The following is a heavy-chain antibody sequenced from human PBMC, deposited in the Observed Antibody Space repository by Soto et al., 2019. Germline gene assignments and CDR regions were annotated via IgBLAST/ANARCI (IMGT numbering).Heavy chain of an antibody. Sequence: EVQLVESGGGMVQPGRSLRLSCAASGFTFGDYGMHWVRQAPGKGLEWVSGISWNSGGIAYADSVKGRFTISRDNAKNSLDLQMNSLRAENTALYYCAKSATSDSSTYVYYYYAMDVWGQGTTVTVSS. D-gene: IGHD2-2*01. V-gene: IGHV3-9*01. J-gene: IGHJ6*02. CDR3: AKSATSDSSTYVYYYYAMDV. CDR1: GFTFGDYG. CDR2: ISWNSGGI.